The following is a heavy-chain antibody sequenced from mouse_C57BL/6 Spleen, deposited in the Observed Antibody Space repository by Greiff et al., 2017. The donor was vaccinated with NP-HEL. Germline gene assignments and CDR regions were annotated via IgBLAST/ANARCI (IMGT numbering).Heavy chain of an antibody. J-gene: IGHJ2*01. V-gene: IGHV1-76*01. CDR3: ARGDTTVVADFDY. Sequence: QVQLQQSGAELVRPGASVKLSCKASGYTFTDYYINWVKQRPGQGLEWIARIYPGSGNTYYNEKFKGKATLTAEKSSSTAYMQLSSLTSEDSAVYFCARGDTTVVADFDYWGQGTTLTVSS. D-gene: IGHD1-1*01. CDR1: GYTFTDYY. CDR2: IYPGSGNT.